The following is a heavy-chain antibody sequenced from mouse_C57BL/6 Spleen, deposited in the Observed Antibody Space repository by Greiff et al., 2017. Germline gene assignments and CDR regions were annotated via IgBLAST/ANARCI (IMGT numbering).Heavy chain of an antibody. CDR2: INYDGSST. J-gene: IGHJ2*01. D-gene: IGHD1-1*01. Sequence: DVHLVESEGGLVQPGSSMKLSCTASGFTFSDYYMAWVRQVPEKGLEWVANINYDGSSTYYLDSLKSRFNISRDNAKNILYLQMSSLKSEDTATYYCARAPLYGSFDYWGQGTTLTVSS. CDR1: GFTFSDYY. CDR3: ARAPLYGSFDY. V-gene: IGHV5-16*01.